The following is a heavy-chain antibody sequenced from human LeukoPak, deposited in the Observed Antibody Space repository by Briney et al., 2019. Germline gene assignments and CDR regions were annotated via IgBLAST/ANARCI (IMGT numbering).Heavy chain of an antibody. Sequence: GASVTVSCKASGYTFTSYDINWVRPAAGQGLEWMAWMNPNSGYTDYAQKFQGRVTITRNTSISTAYMELSSLRSEDTAVYYCARVAGSIDYWGQGTLVTVSS. CDR2: MNPNSGYT. CDR3: ARVAGSIDY. J-gene: IGHJ4*02. V-gene: IGHV1-8*03. D-gene: IGHD6-19*01. CDR1: GYTFTSYD.